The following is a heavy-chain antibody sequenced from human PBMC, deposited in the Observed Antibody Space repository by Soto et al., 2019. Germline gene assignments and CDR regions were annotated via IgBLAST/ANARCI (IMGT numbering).Heavy chain of an antibody. CDR3: ARHVAGLYYDFWSGYSPSLIDY. Sequence: PSETLSLTCTVSGGSISSYYWSWIRQPPGKGPEWIGYIYYSGSTNYNPSLKSRVTMSVDTSKNQFSLKLSSVTAADTAVYYCARHVAGLYYDFWSGYSPSLIDYWGQGTLVTVSS. CDR2: IYYSGST. V-gene: IGHV4-59*08. D-gene: IGHD3-3*01. J-gene: IGHJ4*02. CDR1: GGSISSYY.